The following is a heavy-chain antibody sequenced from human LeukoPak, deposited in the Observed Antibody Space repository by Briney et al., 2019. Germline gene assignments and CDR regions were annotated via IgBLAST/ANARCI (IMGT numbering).Heavy chain of an antibody. V-gene: IGHV3-11*06. J-gene: IGHJ4*02. CDR1: GFTFSDYY. CDR3: ARLTTSGFDY. D-gene: IGHD1-1*01. CDR2: ISSSSSYT. Sequence: GGSLRLSCAASGFTFSDYYMSWIRQAPGKRLEWVSYISSSSSYTNYADSVKGRFTISRDNAKNSLYLQMNSLRAEDTAVYYCARLTTSGFDYWGQGTLVTVSS.